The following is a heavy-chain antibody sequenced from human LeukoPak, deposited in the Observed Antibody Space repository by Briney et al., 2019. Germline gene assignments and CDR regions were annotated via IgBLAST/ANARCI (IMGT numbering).Heavy chain of an antibody. D-gene: IGHD2-2*01. CDR1: GFTFSSYG. J-gene: IGHJ4*02. CDR2: ISSDGSNK. Sequence: PGGSLRLSCAASGFTFSSYGMHWVRQAPGKGLEWVAVISSDGSNKYYADSVKGRFTIFRDNSKNTLYPQMNSLRAEDTAVYYCAKGFWAYQLLFGAGYFDYWGQGTLVTVSS. CDR3: AKGFWAYQLLFGAGYFDY. V-gene: IGHV3-30*18.